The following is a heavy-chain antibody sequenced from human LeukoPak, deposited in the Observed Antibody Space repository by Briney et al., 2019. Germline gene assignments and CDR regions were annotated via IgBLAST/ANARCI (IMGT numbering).Heavy chain of an antibody. CDR1: GGSISSGSYY. J-gene: IGHJ5*02. V-gene: IGHV4-61*01. CDR2: IYYSGST. D-gene: IGHD1-14*01. Sequence: PSQTLSLTCTVSGGSISSGSYYWSWIRQPPGKGLEWIGYIYYSGSTNYNPSLKSRVTISVDTSKNQFSLKLSSVTAADTAVYYCARKRISNWFDPWGQGTLVTVSS. CDR3: ARKRISNWFDP.